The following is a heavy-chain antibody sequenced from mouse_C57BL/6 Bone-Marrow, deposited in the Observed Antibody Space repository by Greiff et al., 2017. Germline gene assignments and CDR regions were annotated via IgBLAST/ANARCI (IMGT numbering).Heavy chain of an antibody. V-gene: IGHV1-55*01. J-gene: IGHJ1*03. Sequence: VQLQQPGAELVKPGASVKMSCKASGYTFTSSWITWVKQRPGQGLEWIGDIYPGSGSTTYNEKFKSKATLTVDKSSSTAYMQLSSLTAEDSAVNYCARRPGYFDVWGTGTTVTVSS. CDR2: IYPGSGST. CDR3: ARRPGYFDV. CDR1: GYTFTSSW.